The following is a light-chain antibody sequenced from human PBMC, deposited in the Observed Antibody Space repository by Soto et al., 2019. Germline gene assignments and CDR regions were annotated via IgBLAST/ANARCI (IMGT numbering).Light chain of an antibody. V-gene: IGKV1-39*01. Sequence: DIQMTQSPSSLSASVGDRVTITCRASQGISSNLAWYQQKPGKAPKVLINAASTLQSGGPSRFSGSGSGTDFTLTISSLQPEDFATYYCQQSYSTVTFGQGTRLEIK. CDR3: QQSYSTVT. CDR1: QGISSN. J-gene: IGKJ5*01. CDR2: AAS.